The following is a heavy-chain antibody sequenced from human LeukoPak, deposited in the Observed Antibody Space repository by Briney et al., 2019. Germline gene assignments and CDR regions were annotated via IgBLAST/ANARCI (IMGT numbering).Heavy chain of an antibody. CDR2: IIPIFGTA. J-gene: IGHJ6*03. CDR3: ARDRGIVVVPADYYYYMDV. V-gene: IGHV1-69*06. D-gene: IGHD2-2*01. Sequence: SVKVSCKASGGTFSSYAISWVRQAPGQGLEWMGGIIPIFGTANYAQKFQGRVTITADKSTSTAYMELSSLRSEDTAVYYCARDRGIVVVPADYYYYMDVWGKGTTVTVSS. CDR1: GGTFSSYA.